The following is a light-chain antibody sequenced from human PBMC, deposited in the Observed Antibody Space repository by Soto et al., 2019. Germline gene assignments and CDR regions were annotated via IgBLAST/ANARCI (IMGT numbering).Light chain of an antibody. CDR1: QSVSRY. CDR3: QQSSNWPPIN. V-gene: IGKV3-11*01. J-gene: IGKJ5*01. Sequence: EIVLTPSPATLSLSPVERATLSCIASQSVSRYLAWYQQKPGQAPRLLIYDASNRATGIPVRFSGSGSGTDFTLTIRSLEPEDFAVYYCQQSSNWPPINCGQGTRREIK. CDR2: DAS.